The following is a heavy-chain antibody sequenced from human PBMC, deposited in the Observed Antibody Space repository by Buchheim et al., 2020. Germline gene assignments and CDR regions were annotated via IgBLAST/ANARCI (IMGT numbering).Heavy chain of an antibody. J-gene: IGHJ4*02. D-gene: IGHD3-3*01. Sequence: QVQLVESGGGLVKPGGSLRLSCAASGFTFSDYSMSWIRQAPGKGLEWIGSIYYSGSTYYNPSLKSRVTISVDTSKNQFSLKLSSVTAADTAVYYCARRLRFLEWLLDWGQGTL. CDR2: IYYSGST. V-gene: IGHV4-38-2*01. CDR3: ARRLRFLEWLLD. CDR1: GFTFSDYS.